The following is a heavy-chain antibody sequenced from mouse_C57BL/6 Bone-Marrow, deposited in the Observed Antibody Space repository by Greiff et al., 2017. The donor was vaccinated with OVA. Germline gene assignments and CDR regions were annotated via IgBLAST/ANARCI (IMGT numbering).Heavy chain of an antibody. V-gene: IGHV14-3*01. J-gene: IGHJ4*01. CDR1: GFNIKNTY. Sequence: VQLQQSVAELVRPGASVKLSCTASGFNIKNTYMHWVKQRPEQGLEWIGRIDPANDNTIYAPKFQGKATLTADRSSSTAYMQLSSLSSEDTAVYCCARANFGSSFCDMDDWGKGTSVTVSS. D-gene: IGHD1-1*01. CDR2: IDPANDNT. CDR3: ARANFGSSFCDMDD.